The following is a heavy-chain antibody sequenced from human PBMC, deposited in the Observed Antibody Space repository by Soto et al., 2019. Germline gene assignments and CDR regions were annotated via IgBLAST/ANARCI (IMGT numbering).Heavy chain of an antibody. CDR1: GFTFSSYG. CDR2: IWYDGSNK. Sequence: QVQLVESGGGVVQPGRSLRLSCAASGFTFSSYGMHWVRQAPGKGLEWVAVIWYDGSNKYYADSVKGRFTISRDNSKNTLYLQMNSLRAEDTAVYYCARTWSRYSGYAFVYWGQGTLVTVSS. D-gene: IGHD5-12*01. J-gene: IGHJ4*02. CDR3: ARTWSRYSGYAFVY. V-gene: IGHV3-33*01.